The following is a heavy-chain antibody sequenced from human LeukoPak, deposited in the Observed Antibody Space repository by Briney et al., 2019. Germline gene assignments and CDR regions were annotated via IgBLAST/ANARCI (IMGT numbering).Heavy chain of an antibody. V-gene: IGHV3-23*01. CDR1: GFTFSAYA. CDR3: AKNMGTGRPLYDH. Sequence: GGSLRLSCEPSGFTFSAYAMTWVRQTPGKGLGWVSVIDVSGVYRYYVESVKGRFTTSRDNSKTTLYLQMSSLRDDDTAVYYCAKNMGTGRPLYDHWGQGILVTVSS. J-gene: IGHJ4*02. CDR2: IDVSGVYR. D-gene: IGHD6-6*01.